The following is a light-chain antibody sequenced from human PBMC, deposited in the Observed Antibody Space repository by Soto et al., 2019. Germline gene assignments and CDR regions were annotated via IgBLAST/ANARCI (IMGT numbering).Light chain of an antibody. Sequence: DIQMTQSPSSLSASVGDRVTITCRASQTVIGYLNWYRQTPGKAPNLLIYSASTLQSGVPARFSGSGFGTDFTLTISSLQPEDFATYYCQQSYSTPLTFGGGTQVEI. V-gene: IGKV1-39*01. J-gene: IGKJ4*01. CDR2: SAS. CDR1: QTVIGY. CDR3: QQSYSTPLT.